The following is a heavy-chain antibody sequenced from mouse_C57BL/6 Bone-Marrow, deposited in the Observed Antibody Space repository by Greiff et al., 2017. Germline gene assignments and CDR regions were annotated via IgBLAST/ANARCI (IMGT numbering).Heavy chain of an antibody. V-gene: IGHV1-19*01. Sequence: VQLQQSGPVLVKPGASVKMSCKASGYTFTDYYMNWVKQSHGKSLEWIGVINPYNGGTSYNPKFKGKATLTVDKSSSTAYMELNSLTSEDSAVYYYERRDSSGGYFDVWGTGTTVTVSS. CDR1: GYTFTDYY. J-gene: IGHJ1*03. D-gene: IGHD1-1*01. CDR3: ERRDSSGGYFDV. CDR2: INPYNGGT.